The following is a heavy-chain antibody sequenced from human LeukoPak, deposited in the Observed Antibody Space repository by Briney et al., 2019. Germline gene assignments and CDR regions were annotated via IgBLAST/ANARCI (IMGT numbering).Heavy chain of an antibody. CDR3: ARILVVFDY. Sequence: GGSLRLSCAASGFTVSSSFMSWVRQAPGKGLEWVSVIYSGGNTHYTDSVKGRFTISRDNAKNSLYLQMNSLRAEDTAVYYCARILVVFDYWGQGTLVTVSS. CDR1: GFTVSSSF. D-gene: IGHD2-15*01. CDR2: IYSGGNT. V-gene: IGHV3-66*01. J-gene: IGHJ4*02.